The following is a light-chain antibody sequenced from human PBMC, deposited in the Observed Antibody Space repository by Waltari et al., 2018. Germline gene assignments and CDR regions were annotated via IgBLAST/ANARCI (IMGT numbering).Light chain of an antibody. CDR1: RDISTK. CDR3: QEYVDDLWT. V-gene: IGKV1-5*03. Sequence: TCRASRDISTKLAWYQQKPGRAPKLLIYKASSLESGVPARFSGSGSGTEFTLTIGTLQPDDFATYYCQEYVDDLWTFGQGTKVEIK. CDR2: KAS. J-gene: IGKJ1*01.